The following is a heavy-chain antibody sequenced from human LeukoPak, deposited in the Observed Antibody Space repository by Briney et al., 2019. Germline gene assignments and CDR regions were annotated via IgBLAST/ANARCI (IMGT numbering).Heavy chain of an antibody. D-gene: IGHD1-26*01. J-gene: IGHJ4*02. CDR2: IYPGDSTT. CDR3: ARSNSGSYFHLDY. Sequence: GESLKISCKASGYTFVVHWIGWVRQVPGEGLEWMAVIYPGDSTTRYSPSLQSQVTISADKFLNTVYLQWNSLKASDTATYYCARSNSGSYFHLDYWGQGTPVTVSS. V-gene: IGHV5-51*01. CDR1: GYTFVVHW.